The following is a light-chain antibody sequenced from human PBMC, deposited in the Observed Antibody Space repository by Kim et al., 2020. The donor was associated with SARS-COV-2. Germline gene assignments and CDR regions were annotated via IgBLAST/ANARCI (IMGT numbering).Light chain of an antibody. J-gene: IGKJ5*01. CDR2: GAS. V-gene: IGKV3-15*01. Sequence: SPGEGATLSCRDSESISSNLAWYQQKPGQAPRLLIYGASTRATGGPARFSGSGSGTEFTLTISSLQSEDFAVYYCQQYLNWPPITFGQGTRLEIK. CDR1: ESISSN. CDR3: QQYLNWPPIT.